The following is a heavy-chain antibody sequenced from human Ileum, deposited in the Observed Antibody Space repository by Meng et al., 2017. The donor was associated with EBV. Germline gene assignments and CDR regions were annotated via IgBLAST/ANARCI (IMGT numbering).Heavy chain of an antibody. V-gene: IGHV1-2*02. CDR2: INPNSGGT. D-gene: IGHD6-13*01. Sequence: LVQCGAEVKKPGASVKFSCKASGYTFTGYYMHWVRQAPGQGLEWMGWINPNSGGTRYAQNFQGRVSMTRDTSINTAYMELSRLASDDTAVYYCARDVAAAGSHNWFDPWGQGTLVTVSS. CDR1: GYTFTGYY. J-gene: IGHJ5*02. CDR3: ARDVAAAGSHNWFDP.